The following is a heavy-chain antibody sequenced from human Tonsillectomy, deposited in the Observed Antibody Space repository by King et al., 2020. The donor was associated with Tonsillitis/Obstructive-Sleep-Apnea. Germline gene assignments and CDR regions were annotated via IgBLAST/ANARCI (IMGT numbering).Heavy chain of an antibody. CDR3: ARNEDYYDYMDV. V-gene: IGHV2-70*15. CDR1: GFSLSTSEMC. Sequence: FTLKESGPALVKPTQTLTLTCTFSGFSLSTSEMCVSWIRQPPGKALEWLARIDWDDDKYYSTSLKTRLTIPKDTSKNQVVLTMTNSDPVDTATYFCARNEDYYDYMDVWGKGTTVTVSS. CDR2: IDWDDDK. J-gene: IGHJ6*03.